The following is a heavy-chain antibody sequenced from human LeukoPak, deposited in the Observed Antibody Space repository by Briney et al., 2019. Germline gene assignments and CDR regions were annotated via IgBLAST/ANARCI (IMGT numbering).Heavy chain of an antibody. Sequence: PSVKVSCKASGGTFSSYAISWVRQAPGQGLEWMGRIIPILGIANYAQKFQGRVTITADKSTSTAYMELSSLRSEDTAVYYCARDSYTQPKDYWGQGTLVTVSS. CDR3: ARDSYTQPKDY. J-gene: IGHJ4*02. CDR1: GGTFSSYA. D-gene: IGHD2-2*02. CDR2: IIPILGIA. V-gene: IGHV1-69*04.